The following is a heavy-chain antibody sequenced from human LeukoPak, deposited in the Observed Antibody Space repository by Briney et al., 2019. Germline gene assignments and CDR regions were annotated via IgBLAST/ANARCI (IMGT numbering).Heavy chain of an antibody. Sequence: PSETLSLTCTVSGGSISSGDYYWSWIRQPPGKGLEWIGYIYYSGSTYYNPSLKSRVTISVDTSKNQFSLKLSSVTAADMAVYYCASRFWYDSSGYGYWGQGTLVTVSS. CDR2: IYYSGST. V-gene: IGHV4-30-4*01. J-gene: IGHJ4*02. CDR1: GGSISSGDYY. CDR3: ASRFWYDSSGYGY. D-gene: IGHD3-22*01.